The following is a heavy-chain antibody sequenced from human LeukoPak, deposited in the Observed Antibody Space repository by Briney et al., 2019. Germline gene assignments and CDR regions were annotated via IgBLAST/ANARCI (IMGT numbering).Heavy chain of an antibody. V-gene: IGHV4-61*02. Sequence: ASETLSLTCTVSGVSISSRPYCWGWIRQPAGKGLEWIGRIYTSGSTNYNPSLKSRVTMSVDTSKNQFSLRLSSVTAADTAVYYCARDLIVPVAMTGSGSYSTDYWGQGTLVTVSS. CDR1: GVSISSRPYC. J-gene: IGHJ4*02. D-gene: IGHD3-10*01. CDR3: ARDLIVPVAMTGSGSYSTDY. CDR2: IYTSGST.